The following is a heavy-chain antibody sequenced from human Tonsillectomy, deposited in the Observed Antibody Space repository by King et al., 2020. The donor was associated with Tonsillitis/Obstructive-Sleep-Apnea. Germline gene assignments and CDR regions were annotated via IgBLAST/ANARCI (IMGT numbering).Heavy chain of an antibody. CDR3: AKDMEQVLVPAAIHSAFDY. J-gene: IGHJ4*02. CDR2: ISWNSGSR. CDR1: AFTFDDYA. V-gene: IGHV3-9*01. Sequence: DVQLVESGGGLVQPGRSLRLSCAASAFTFDDYAMHWVRQAPGKGLEWVSGISWNSGSRGYADSVKGRFTISRDNAKKSLYLQMNSLRPEDTALYYCAKDMEQVLVPAAIHSAFDYWGQGALVTVSS. D-gene: IGHD2-2*01.